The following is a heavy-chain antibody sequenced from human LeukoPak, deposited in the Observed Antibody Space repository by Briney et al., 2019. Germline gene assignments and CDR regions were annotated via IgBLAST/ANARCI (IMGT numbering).Heavy chain of an antibody. CDR1: GFTFSSYA. CDR3: ATLDYYGSGESFDY. D-gene: IGHD3-10*01. J-gene: IGHJ4*02. CDR2: ISYDGSNK. V-gene: IGHV3-30*04. Sequence: GGSLRLSCAASGFTFSSYAMHWVRQAPGKGLEWVAIISYDGSNKYYADSVRGRFTISRDNSKNTLYLQMNSLRAEDTAVYYCATLDYYGSGESFDYWGQGTPVTVSS.